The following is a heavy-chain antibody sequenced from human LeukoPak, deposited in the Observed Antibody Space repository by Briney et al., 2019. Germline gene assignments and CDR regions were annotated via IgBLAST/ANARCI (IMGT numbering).Heavy chain of an antibody. CDR1: GGTFSSYA. D-gene: IGHD1-14*01. V-gene: IGHV1-69*13. Sequence: SVKVSCKASGGTFSSYAISWVRQAPGQGLEWMGGIIPIFGTANYAQKFQGRVTITADESTSTAYMELSSLRSEDTAVYYCARGYQHTHNWFDPWGQGTLVTVSS. CDR3: ARGYQHTHNWFDP. CDR2: IIPIFGTA. J-gene: IGHJ5*02.